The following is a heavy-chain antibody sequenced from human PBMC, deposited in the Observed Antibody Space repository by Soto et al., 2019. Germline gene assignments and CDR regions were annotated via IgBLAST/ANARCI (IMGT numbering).Heavy chain of an antibody. CDR3: ATAAYSTSWYDF. CDR2: INPSGGST. D-gene: IGHD6-13*01. Sequence: QVQLVQSGAEVKKPGASVKLSCKSSEYSFTDYYIHWVRQAPGQGLEWMGLINPSGGSTSYAQKFQGTGTMTRDTSTSTVYMELSSLRSEDTAVYYCATAAYSTSWYDFWGQGTLVTVSS. J-gene: IGHJ5*01. V-gene: IGHV1-46*01. CDR1: EYSFTDYY.